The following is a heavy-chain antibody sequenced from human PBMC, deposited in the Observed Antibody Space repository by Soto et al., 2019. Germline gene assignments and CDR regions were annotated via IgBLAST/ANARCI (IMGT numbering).Heavy chain of an antibody. CDR1: GFSLSTSGVG. CDR3: AHRPPNTAMVPLKDWYFDL. Sequence: QITLKESGPTLVKPTQTLTLTCTFSGFSLSTSGVGVGWIRQPPGKALEWLALIYWDDDKRYSPSLKSRLTITKDTSKNHVVLTMTNMDPVDTATYYCAHRPPNTAMVPLKDWYFDLWGRGTLVTVSS. D-gene: IGHD5-18*01. CDR2: IYWDDDK. J-gene: IGHJ2*01. V-gene: IGHV2-5*02.